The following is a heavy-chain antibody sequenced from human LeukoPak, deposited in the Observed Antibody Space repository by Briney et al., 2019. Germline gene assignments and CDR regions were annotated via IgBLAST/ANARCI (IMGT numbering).Heavy chain of an antibody. CDR1: GYSISSGYY. J-gene: IGHJ4*02. V-gene: IGHV4-38-2*01. CDR2: IYHSGST. D-gene: IGHD3-3*01. Sequence: PSETLSLTCAVSGYSISSGYYWGWIRQPPGKGLEGIGRIYHSGSTYYNPSPKSRVTISVDTSKNQFSLKLSSVTAADTAVYYCARQTGVLRFLEWLPDQIDYWGQGTLVTVSS. CDR3: ARQTGVLRFLEWLPDQIDY.